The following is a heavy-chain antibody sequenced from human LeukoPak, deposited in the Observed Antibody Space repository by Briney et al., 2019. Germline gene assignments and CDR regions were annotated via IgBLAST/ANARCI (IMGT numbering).Heavy chain of an antibody. CDR3: AREIDTPFHRAIDS. D-gene: IGHD5-18*01. CDR1: GGSFSGYY. Sequence: SETLSLTCAVYGGSFSGYYWSWIRQPPGKGLEWIGEINHSGSTNYNPSLKSRVTISVDTSKNQFSLKLSSVTAADTAVYYCAREIDTPFHRAIDSWGQGTLVTVSS. CDR2: INHSGST. J-gene: IGHJ4*02. V-gene: IGHV4-34*01.